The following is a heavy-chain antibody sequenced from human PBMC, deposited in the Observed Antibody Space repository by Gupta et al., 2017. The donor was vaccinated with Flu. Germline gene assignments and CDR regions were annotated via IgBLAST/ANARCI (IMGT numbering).Heavy chain of an antibody. CDR2: IIPIFGTA. V-gene: IGHV1-69*01. J-gene: IGHJ5*02. D-gene: IGHD6-13*01. Sequence: QVQLVQSGAEVKKPGSSVKVSCKASGGTFSSYAISWVRQALGQGLEWIGGIIPIFGTANYAQKFQGRVTITADESTSTAYMELSSLRSEDTAVYYCARDFDLGPIAAAGTGWFDPWGQGTLVTVSS. CDR3: ARDFDLGPIAAAGTGWFDP. CDR1: GGTFSSYA.